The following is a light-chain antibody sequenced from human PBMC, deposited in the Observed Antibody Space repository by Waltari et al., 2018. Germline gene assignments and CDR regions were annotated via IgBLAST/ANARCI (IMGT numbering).Light chain of an antibody. CDR3: SSYAGSNNVV. J-gene: IGLJ2*01. Sequence: QSALTQPPSASGSPGQSVTISCTGTSRDVGDYNYVSWYQQHPGKAPKLMIFEVSKRPSGVPDRFSGSKSGNTASLTVSGLQAEDEADYYCSSYAGSNNVVFGGGTKLTVL. CDR1: SRDVGDYNY. V-gene: IGLV2-8*01. CDR2: EVS.